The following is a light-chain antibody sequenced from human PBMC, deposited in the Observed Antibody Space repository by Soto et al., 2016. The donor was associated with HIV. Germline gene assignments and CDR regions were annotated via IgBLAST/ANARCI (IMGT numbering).Light chain of an antibody. V-gene: IGLV3-21*03. J-gene: IGLJ2*01. CDR1: NIGTKI. CDR3: QVWDSSRNHVV. Sequence: SYELTQPPSVSVALGKTTTITCGGNNIGTKIVHWYQQRPGQAPVLVVYDDSDRPSGIPEQFSGSNSGNTATLTISRVEAGDEADYYCQVWDSSRNHVVFGGGTKLTVL. CDR2: DDS.